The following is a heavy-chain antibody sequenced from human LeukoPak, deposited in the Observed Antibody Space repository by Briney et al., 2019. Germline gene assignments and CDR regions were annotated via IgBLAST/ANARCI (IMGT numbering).Heavy chain of an antibody. Sequence: GGSLRLSCAASGFTFSRYTMNWVRQAPGKGLEWVSSISSSSSYIYYADSVKGRFTISRDNAQNLLYLHMNSLRAEDTGVYYCAKSGGFFDTWGQGTLVTVSS. V-gene: IGHV3-21*06. J-gene: IGHJ4*02. CDR2: ISSSSSYI. CDR3: AKSGGFFDT. CDR1: GFTFSRYT. D-gene: IGHD1-26*01.